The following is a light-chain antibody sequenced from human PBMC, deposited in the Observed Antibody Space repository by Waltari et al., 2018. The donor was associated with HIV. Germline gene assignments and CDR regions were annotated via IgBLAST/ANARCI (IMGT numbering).Light chain of an antibody. J-gene: IGKJ3*01. V-gene: IGKV1-5*03. Sequence: TQSPGTLSLSPGETATLSCRASQTMSNYLAWYQQKPGKAPKLLIYKASILESGVPSRFSGSGSGTEFTLTISSLQPDDFATYYCQRYNTFSGTFGPGTKVDIK. CDR3: QRYNTFSGT. CDR1: QTMSNY. CDR2: KAS.